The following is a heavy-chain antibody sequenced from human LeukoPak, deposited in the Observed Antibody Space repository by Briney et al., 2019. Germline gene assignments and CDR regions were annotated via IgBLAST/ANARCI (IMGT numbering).Heavy chain of an antibody. D-gene: IGHD3-3*01. J-gene: IGHJ4*02. CDR3: AKEAFNDFWSGYYFGPILR. Sequence: GGSLRLSCAASGFTFSSYAMSWVRQAPGKGLEWVAVIWSDGSNKYYADSVKGRFTISRDNSKNTLYLQMNSLRAEDTAVYYCAKEAFNDFWSGYYFGPILRWGQGTLVTVSS. CDR1: GFTFSSYA. CDR2: IWSDGSNK. V-gene: IGHV3-33*06.